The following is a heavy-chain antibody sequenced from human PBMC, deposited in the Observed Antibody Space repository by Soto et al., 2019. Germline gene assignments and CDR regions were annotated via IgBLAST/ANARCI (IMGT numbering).Heavy chain of an antibody. J-gene: IGHJ4*02. CDR2: TYYRSKWYN. D-gene: IGHD6-13*01. V-gene: IGHV6-1*01. CDR1: VDRISRNIAA. CDR3: ARADLGYSSIWYEYYFDY. Sequence: QTLSLICSISVDRISRNIAALHCIRQSPSSGLEWLGRTYYRSKWYNDYAVSVKSRITINPDTSKNQFSLQLNSVTPEDTAVYYCARADLGYSSIWYEYYFDYWGQGTLVTVSS.